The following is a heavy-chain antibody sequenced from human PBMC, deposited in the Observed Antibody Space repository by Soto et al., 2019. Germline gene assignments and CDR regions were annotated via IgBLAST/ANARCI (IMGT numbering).Heavy chain of an antibody. Sequence: QVQLVQSGAEVKKPGASVKVSCKASGYTFTSYDINWVRQATGQGLEWMGWMNPNSGNTGYAQKCQGRVTMTRNTSISTAYTELSILRSEDKAVYYRASGGWDYGGIHPWGQGTLVTGSS. CDR2: MNPNSGNT. D-gene: IGHD4-17*01. CDR3: ASGGWDYGGIHP. V-gene: IGHV1-8*01. CDR1: GYTFTSYD. J-gene: IGHJ5*02.